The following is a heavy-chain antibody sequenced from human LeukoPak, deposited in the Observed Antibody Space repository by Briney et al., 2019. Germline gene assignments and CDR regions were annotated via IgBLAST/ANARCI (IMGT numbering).Heavy chain of an antibody. CDR2: IIPILGIA. CDR1: GGTFSSYT. V-gene: IGHV1-69*04. D-gene: IGHD2-2*01. CDR3: ARDRCSSTSCHLWDYFDY. J-gene: IGHJ4*02. Sequence: SVKVSCKASGGTFSSYTISWVRQAPGQGLEWMGRIIPILGIANYAQKFQGRVTITADKSTGTAYMELSSLRSEDTAVYYCARDRCSSTSCHLWDYFDYWGQGTLVTVSS.